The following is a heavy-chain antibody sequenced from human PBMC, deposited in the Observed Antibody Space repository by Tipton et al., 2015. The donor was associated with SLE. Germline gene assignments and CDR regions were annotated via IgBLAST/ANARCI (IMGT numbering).Heavy chain of an antibody. CDR3: ARVVNWDWYFDL. V-gene: IGHV4-34*01. CDR2: INQGGST. CDR1: GGSFSGYY. Sequence: GLVKPSETLSLTCGVYGGSFSGYYWGWVRQTPGRGLEWIGEINQGGSTNQNPSLKSRLTISVDTSKNQFSLKLSSVTAADTAVYYCARVVNWDWYFDLWGRGTLVTVSS. J-gene: IGHJ2*01. D-gene: IGHD1-1*01.